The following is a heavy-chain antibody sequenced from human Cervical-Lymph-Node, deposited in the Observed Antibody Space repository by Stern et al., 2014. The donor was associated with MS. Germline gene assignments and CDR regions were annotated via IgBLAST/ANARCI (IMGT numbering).Heavy chain of an antibody. Sequence: VQLVESAAEVKKPWSSVKVSCKASGGTFSSYAISWGRQAPGQGLEWMGGVNPILGTANYAQKFQGRVTITADESTSTAYMELSSLKSEDTAVYYCARGELKEGLVRGMDVWGQGTTVTVSS. V-gene: IGHV1-69*01. CDR1: GGTFSSYA. J-gene: IGHJ6*01. D-gene: IGHD1-26*01. CDR3: ARGELKEGLVRGMDV. CDR2: VNPILGTA.